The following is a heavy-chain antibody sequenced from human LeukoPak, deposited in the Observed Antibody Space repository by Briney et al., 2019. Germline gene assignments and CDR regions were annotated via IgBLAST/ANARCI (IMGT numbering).Heavy chain of an antibody. J-gene: IGHJ4*02. D-gene: IGHD5-12*01. CDR2: ISGGGGVT. Sequence: GGSLRLSCAASGFTFSNYAMSWVRQAPGKGLEWVSGISGGGGVTYYADSVKGRFTISRDKSKNTLYLQMNSLRAEDTAVYYCAKGAYDYIEIAYFDYWGQGSLVTVSS. CDR1: GFTFSNYA. V-gene: IGHV3-23*01. CDR3: AKGAYDYIEIAYFDY.